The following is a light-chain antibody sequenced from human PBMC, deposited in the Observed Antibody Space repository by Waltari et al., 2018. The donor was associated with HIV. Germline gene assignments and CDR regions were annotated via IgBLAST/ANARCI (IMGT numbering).Light chain of an antibody. CDR3: SSWDDRLNGQGV. CDR2: NDN. V-gene: IGLV1-44*01. J-gene: IGLJ3*02. CDR1: RSNIGSNT. Sequence: ISCSGSRSNIGSNTVNWYQLPPWATPQLLIYNDNDRPSGVHGRFCGSRSGASAFLAISGLQPEYEADYYCSSWDDRLNGQGVFGGGTKLTVL.